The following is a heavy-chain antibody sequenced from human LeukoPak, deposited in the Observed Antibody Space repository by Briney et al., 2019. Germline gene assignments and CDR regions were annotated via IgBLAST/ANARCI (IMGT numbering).Heavy chain of an antibody. Sequence: PSETLSLTCAVSGYSISSGYYWGWIRQPPGKGLEWIGSTYHSGSTYYNPSLKSRVTISVDTSKNQFSLKLSSVTAADTAVYYCAGGRGVGELSRVAGAFDIWGQGTMVTVSS. CDR2: TYHSGST. CDR3: AGGRGVGELSRVAGAFDI. V-gene: IGHV4-38-2*01. CDR1: GYSISSGYY. J-gene: IGHJ3*02. D-gene: IGHD3-10*01.